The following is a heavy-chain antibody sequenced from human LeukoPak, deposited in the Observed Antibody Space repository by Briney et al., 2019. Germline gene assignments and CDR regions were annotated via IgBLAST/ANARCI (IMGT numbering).Heavy chain of an antibody. CDR2: MNPNSGNT. D-gene: IGHD3-3*01. Sequence: ASVKVSCKASGYTFTSYDINWVRQATGQGLEWMGWMNPNSGNTGYAQKFQGRVTMTRNTSISTAYMELSSLRSEDTAVYYCARGHVNDFWSGYHPQDYYYYGMDVWGQGTTVTVSS. CDR3: ARGHVNDFWSGYHPQDYYYYGMDV. CDR1: GYTFTSYD. J-gene: IGHJ6*02. V-gene: IGHV1-8*01.